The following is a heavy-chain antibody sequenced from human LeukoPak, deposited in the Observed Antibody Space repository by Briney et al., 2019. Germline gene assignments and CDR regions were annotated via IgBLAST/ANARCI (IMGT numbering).Heavy chain of an antibody. Sequence: SETLSLTCTVSGGSISTYYWSWIRQPPGKGLEWIGYIDYSGATNYSPSLKSRVTLSVDTSKNQFSLKLGSVTAADTAVYYCAGQPYMLGAYYFDYWGQGTLVTVSS. V-gene: IGHV4-59*08. CDR1: GGSISTYY. J-gene: IGHJ4*02. D-gene: IGHD1-26*01. CDR2: IDYSGAT. CDR3: AGQPYMLGAYYFDY.